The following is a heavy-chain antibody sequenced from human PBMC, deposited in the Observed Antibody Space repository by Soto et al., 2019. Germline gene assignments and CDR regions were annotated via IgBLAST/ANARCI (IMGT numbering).Heavy chain of an antibody. V-gene: IGHV4-34*01. CDR1: GGSFSGYY. D-gene: IGHD6-13*01. CDR3: ARGESSSWSENWFDP. Sequence: SETLSLTCAVYGGSFSGYYWSLIRQPPGKGLEWIGEINHSGSTNYNPSLKSRVTISVDTSKNQFSLKLSSVTAADTAVYYCARGESSSWSENWFDPWGQGTLVTSPQ. J-gene: IGHJ5*02. CDR2: INHSGST.